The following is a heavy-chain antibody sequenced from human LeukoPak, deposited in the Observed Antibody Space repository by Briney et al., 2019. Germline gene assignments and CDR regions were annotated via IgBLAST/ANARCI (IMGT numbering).Heavy chain of an antibody. V-gene: IGHV3-23*01. Sequence: PGGSLRLSCAASGFSLSGYWMTWVRQAPGKGLEWVSTVNADGGNTYYADSVKGRFTISRDNSKSTLILQMNSLRVEDTALYYCTKRVKYGGTWDHFADWGQGTLVTVSS. CDR1: GFSLSGYW. CDR3: TKRVKYGGTWDHFAD. D-gene: IGHD1-26*01. J-gene: IGHJ4*02. CDR2: VNADGGNT.